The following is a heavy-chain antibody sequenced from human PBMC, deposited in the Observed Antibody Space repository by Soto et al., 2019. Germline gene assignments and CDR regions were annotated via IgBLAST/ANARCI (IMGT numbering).Heavy chain of an antibody. Sequence: GGSLRLSCAASGLTVSSNHMSWVRQAPGKGLEWVSVIYSGGGTYYADSVKGRFTISRDISKNTLYLQMNSLRAEDTAVYYCARDVGVYGMDVWGQGTTVTVSS. CDR1: GLTVSSNH. CDR3: ARDVGVYGMDV. CDR2: IYSGGGT. D-gene: IGHD2-2*01. J-gene: IGHJ6*02. V-gene: IGHV3-53*01.